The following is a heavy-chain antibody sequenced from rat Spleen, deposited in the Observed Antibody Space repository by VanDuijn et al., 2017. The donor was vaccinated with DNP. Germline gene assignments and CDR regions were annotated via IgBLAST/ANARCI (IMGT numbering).Heavy chain of an antibody. Sequence: QVQLKESGPGLVQPSQTLSLTCTVSGFSLTKDGVSWIRQPPGKGLEWVGAIWSGGSTDYNSALKSRLSISRDTSKSQVFLKMNSLQTEDTATYYCARDNWYFDFWGPGTMVTVSS. CDR3: ARDNWYFDF. V-gene: IGHV2-4*01. CDR2: IWSGGST. CDR1: GFSLTKDG. J-gene: IGHJ1*01.